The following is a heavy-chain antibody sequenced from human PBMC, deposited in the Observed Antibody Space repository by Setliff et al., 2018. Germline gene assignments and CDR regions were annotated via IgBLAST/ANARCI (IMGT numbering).Heavy chain of an antibody. V-gene: IGHV4-59*12. Sequence: PSETLSLTCSVSGVSTRSYWWSWIRQPPGKGLEWIGYIYYSGSTSYNPSLESRVSISIDTSKNQFSLKLSSVTAADTAVYYCARGDFWSGYSDNLNWFDPWGQGTLVTVSS. D-gene: IGHD3-3*01. CDR3: ARGDFWSGYSDNLNWFDP. CDR2: IYYSGST. J-gene: IGHJ5*02. CDR1: GVSTRSYW.